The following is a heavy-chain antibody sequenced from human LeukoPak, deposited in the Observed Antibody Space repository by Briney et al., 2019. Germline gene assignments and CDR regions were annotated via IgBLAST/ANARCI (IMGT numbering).Heavy chain of an antibody. Sequence: PGGSLRLSCAASGFTFSSYWMSWVRQTPGKGLEWVANIIQDGSEKSYVDSVKGRFTISRDNAKNSLYLQMNSLRAEDTAVYYCARMGVASMTTLYYFDYWGQGTLVTVSS. D-gene: IGHD4-11*01. V-gene: IGHV3-7*01. J-gene: IGHJ4*02. CDR3: ARMGVASMTTLYYFDY. CDR2: IIQDGSEK. CDR1: GFTFSSYW.